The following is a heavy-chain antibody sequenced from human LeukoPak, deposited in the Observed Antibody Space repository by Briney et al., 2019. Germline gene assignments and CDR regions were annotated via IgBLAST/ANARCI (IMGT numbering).Heavy chain of an antibody. CDR1: GYTFTSYD. J-gene: IGHJ4*02. CDR2: MNPNSGNT. Sequence: ASVKVSCKASGYTFTSYDINWVRQATGQGLEWMGWMNPNSGNTGYAQKFQGRVTMTEDTSTDTAYMELSSLRSEDTAVYYCATGRPARVRGALFDYWGQGTLVTVSS. CDR3: ATGRPARVRGALFDY. V-gene: IGHV1-8*01. D-gene: IGHD3-10*01.